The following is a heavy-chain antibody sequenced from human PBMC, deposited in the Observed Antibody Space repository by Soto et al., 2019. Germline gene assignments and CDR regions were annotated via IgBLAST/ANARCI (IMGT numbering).Heavy chain of an antibody. CDR3: ARGGQGMIVPQTWFDP. J-gene: IGHJ5*02. Sequence: ASVKGACKASGYSITGDYRGWVRLTPGQGLEWMGWINPNSGGTNYAQKFQGWVTMTRDTSISTAYMELSRLRSDDTAVYYCARGGQGMIVPQTWFDPWGQGPLVTVSS. CDR2: INPNSGGT. V-gene: IGHV1-2*04. D-gene: IGHD3-22*01. CDR1: GYSITGDY.